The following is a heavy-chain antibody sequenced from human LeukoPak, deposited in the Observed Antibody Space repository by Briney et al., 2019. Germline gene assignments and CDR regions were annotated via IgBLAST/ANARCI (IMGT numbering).Heavy chain of an antibody. CDR2: IYYSGST. D-gene: IGHD6-13*01. CDR3: ARHGIAAAATTHYYYDMDV. V-gene: IGHV4-59*08. CDR1: GGSISSYY. Sequence: SGTLSLTCTVSGGSISSYYWSWIRQPPGKGLEWIGYIYYSGSTKYNPSLKSRVTISEDTSKNQFSLKLSSVTAADTAVYYCARHGIAAAATTHYYYDMDVWGQGTTVTVSS. J-gene: IGHJ6*02.